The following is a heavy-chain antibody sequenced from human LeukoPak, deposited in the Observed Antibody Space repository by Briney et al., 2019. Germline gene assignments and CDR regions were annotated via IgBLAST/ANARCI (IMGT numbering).Heavy chain of an antibody. J-gene: IGHJ6*03. D-gene: IGHD5-18*01. CDR1: GGSIISSSYY. CDR3: ARTEESGYSYGYFGYYYYMDV. CDR2: IYYSGST. Sequence: PSETLSLTCTVSGGSIISSSYYWGWIRQPPGKGLEYIGYIYYSGSTNYNPSLKSRVTISVDTSKNQFSLKLSSVTAADTAVYYCARTEESGYSYGYFGYYYYMDVWGKGTTVTVSS. V-gene: IGHV4-61*05.